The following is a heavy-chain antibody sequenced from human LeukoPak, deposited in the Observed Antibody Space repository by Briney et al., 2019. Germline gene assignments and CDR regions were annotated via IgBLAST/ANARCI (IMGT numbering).Heavy chain of an antibody. CDR3: ARRSDLWSGFRSDYYYMDV. Sequence: LSETLSLTCTVSGASMNKDYWSWIRQPPGKGLEWIGYIHYGGNTNYSPSLKSRLTISVDRSNNQFSLSLTSVTAADTAVYYCARRSDLWSGFRSDYYYMDVWGNGTTVIVSS. D-gene: IGHD3-3*01. J-gene: IGHJ6*03. CDR1: GASMNKDY. V-gene: IGHV4-59*08. CDR2: IHYGGNT.